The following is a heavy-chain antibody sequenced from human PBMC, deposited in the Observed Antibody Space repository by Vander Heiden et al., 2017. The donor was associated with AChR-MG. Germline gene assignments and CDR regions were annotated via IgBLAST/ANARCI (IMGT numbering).Heavy chain of an antibody. CDR2: ISSSSSYI. Sequence: EVQLVESGGGLVKPGGSLRLSCAASGFTFSSYSMNWVRQAPGKGLEWVSSISSSSSYIYYADSVKGRFTISRDNAKNSLYLQMNSLRAEDTAVYYCARDAEAWNYVFDYWGQGTLVTVSS. CDR1: GFTFSSYS. J-gene: IGHJ4*02. V-gene: IGHV3-21*01. CDR3: ARDAEAWNYVFDY. D-gene: IGHD1-7*01.